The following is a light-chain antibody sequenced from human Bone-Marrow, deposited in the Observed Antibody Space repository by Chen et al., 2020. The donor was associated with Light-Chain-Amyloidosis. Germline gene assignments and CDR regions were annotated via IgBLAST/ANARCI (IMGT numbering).Light chain of an antibody. CDR2: RDT. V-gene: IGLV3-25*03. CDR1: DLPTKY. CDR3: QSADSSDTYEVI. J-gene: IGLJ2*01. Sequence: SYELTQPPSVSVSPGQTARIPSSGADLPTKYAYWYQQKPGQAPVLVIHRDTERPSGISERFSGSSSGTTATLTISGVQAEDEADYHCQSADSSDTYEVIFGVGTKLTVL.